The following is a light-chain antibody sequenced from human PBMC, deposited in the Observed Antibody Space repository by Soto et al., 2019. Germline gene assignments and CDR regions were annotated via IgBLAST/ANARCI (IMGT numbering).Light chain of an antibody. J-gene: IGKJ2*01. Sequence: ERVLTQSPGTLSLSPGERATLSCRASQSVSSNYIAWYQQKPGQAPRLLIYAASRRATGIPDRFSGSGSGTDFTLTISRLEPEDFAVYYCQQYGSSPLYIFGQGTKLETK. CDR1: QSVSSNY. CDR3: QQYGSSPLYI. CDR2: AAS. V-gene: IGKV3-20*01.